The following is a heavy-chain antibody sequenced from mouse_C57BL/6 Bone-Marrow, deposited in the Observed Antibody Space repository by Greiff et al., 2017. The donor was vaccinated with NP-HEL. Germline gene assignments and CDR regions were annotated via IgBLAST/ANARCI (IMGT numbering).Heavy chain of an antibody. V-gene: IGHV14-1*01. Sequence: EVQLQQSGAELVRPGASVKLSCTASGFNIKDYYMHWVKQRPEQGLEWIGRIDPEDGDTEYAPKFQGKATMTADTSANTAYLQLSSLTSEDTAVYYCTSITTVVGGDYWGQGTTLTVSS. CDR2: IDPEDGDT. J-gene: IGHJ2*01. CDR3: TSITTVVGGDY. D-gene: IGHD1-1*01. CDR1: GFNIKDYY.